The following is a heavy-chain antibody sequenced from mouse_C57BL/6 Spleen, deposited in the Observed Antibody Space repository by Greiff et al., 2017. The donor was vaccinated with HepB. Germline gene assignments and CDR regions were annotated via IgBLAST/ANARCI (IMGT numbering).Heavy chain of an antibody. CDR2: INYDGSST. CDR1: GFTFSDYY. Sequence: EVQRVESEGGLVQPGSSMKLSCTASGFTFSDYYMAWVRQVPEKGLEWVANINYDGSSTYYLDSLKSRFIISRDNAKNILYLQMSSLKSEDTATYYCARGRWMDYWGQGTSVTVSS. CDR3: ARGRWMDY. V-gene: IGHV5-16*01. J-gene: IGHJ4*01. D-gene: IGHD2-3*01.